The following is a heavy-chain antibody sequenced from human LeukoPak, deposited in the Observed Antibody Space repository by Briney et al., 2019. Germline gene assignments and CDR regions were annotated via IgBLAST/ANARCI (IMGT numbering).Heavy chain of an antibody. J-gene: IGHJ4*02. CDR2: IYYSGST. Sequence: SETLSLTCTVSGGSISSYYWSWIRQPPGKGLEWIGYIYYSGSTNYNPSLKSRVTISVDTSKNQFSLKLSSVTAADTAVYYCARLLFYSGSYYHDYWGQGTLVTVSS. D-gene: IGHD1-26*01. CDR3: ARLLFYSGSYYHDY. CDR1: GGSISSYY. V-gene: IGHV4-59*08.